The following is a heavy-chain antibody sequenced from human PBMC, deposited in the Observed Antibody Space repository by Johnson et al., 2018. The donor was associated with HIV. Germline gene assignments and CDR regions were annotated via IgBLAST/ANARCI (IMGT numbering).Heavy chain of an antibody. V-gene: IGHV3-23*04. CDR1: GFTFDDYT. CDR2: LSGTGDST. D-gene: IGHD1-26*01. CDR3: AKDNVVGALTIWGNRAFDS. Sequence: VQLVESGGGLVQPGGSLRLSCAASGFTFDDYTMHWVRQAPGKGLEWVSALSGTGDSTYYADSVKGRFTISRDNSKNTLYLQMNSLRAEDTAVYYCAKDNVVGALTIWGNRAFDSWGQGTMVTVSS. J-gene: IGHJ3*01.